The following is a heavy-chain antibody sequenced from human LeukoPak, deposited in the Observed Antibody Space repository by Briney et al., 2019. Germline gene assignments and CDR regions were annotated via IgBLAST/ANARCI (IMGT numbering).Heavy chain of an antibody. D-gene: IGHD6-19*01. Sequence: GGSLRLSCAASGFTFSNAWMSWVRQAPGKGLEWVGRIKSNTDGGTTDYAAHVKGRFTISRDDSKFKLYLQMNSVKTEDTDVYYCTPDLQYSSGWLQIDYWGQGTLVPVSS. CDR2: IKSNTDGGTT. J-gene: IGHJ4*02. V-gene: IGHV3-15*01. CDR1: GFTFSNAW. CDR3: TPDLQYSSGWLQIDY.